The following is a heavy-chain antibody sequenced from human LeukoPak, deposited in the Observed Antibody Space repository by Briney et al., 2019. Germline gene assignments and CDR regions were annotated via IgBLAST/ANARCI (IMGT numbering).Heavy chain of an antibody. CDR1: GASISNLY. CDR2: LYDSGST. V-gene: IGHV4-4*07. CDR3: ASGGSPRRSDY. D-gene: IGHD3-10*01. Sequence: SETLSLTCTVSGASISNLYLSWIRQPAGKGLEWIGRLYDSGSTNYNPSLKSRVTMSVDPSTNQFFLKMTSVTAADTGVYFCASGGSPRRSDYWGQGTLVTVSS. J-gene: IGHJ4*02.